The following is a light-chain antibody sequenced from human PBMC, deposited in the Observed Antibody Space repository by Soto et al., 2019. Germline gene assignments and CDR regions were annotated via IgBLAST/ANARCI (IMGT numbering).Light chain of an antibody. J-gene: IGLJ1*01. CDR1: SSDVGSNNR. CDR2: DVT. V-gene: IGLV2-18*02. Sequence: QPVLTQPPSVSGSPGQSVAISCSGSSSDVGSNNRVSWYQQSPGTAPKLMIYDVTNRPSGVPDRFSGSKSGNTASLTISGLQAEDEADYYCSSFTTSSTYVFGTGTKVTVL. CDR3: SSFTTSSTYV.